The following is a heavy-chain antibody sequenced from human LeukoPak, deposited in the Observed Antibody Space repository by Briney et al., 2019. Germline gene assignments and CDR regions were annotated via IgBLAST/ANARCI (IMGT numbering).Heavy chain of an antibody. CDR1: GFAFNMFA. Sequence: GGSLRLSCAGTGFAFNMFAIDWVRQAPGKGLEWVSGLSRGGSATNYADSVKGRFTISRDKSQNSVFLQLNSLRPEDTAVYYCARQQRIRHCSEGVCTEGYYFDYWGQGTLVTVSS. CDR2: LSRGGSAT. D-gene: IGHD2-15*01. CDR3: ARQQRIRHCSEGVCTEGYYFDY. J-gene: IGHJ4*02. V-gene: IGHV3-23*01.